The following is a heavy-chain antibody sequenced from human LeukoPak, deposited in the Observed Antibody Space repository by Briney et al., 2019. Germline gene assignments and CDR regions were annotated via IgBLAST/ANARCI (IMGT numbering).Heavy chain of an antibody. Sequence: PSETLSLICTVSGGSLSNYYWSWIRQPPGKGLEWIGYIHPNGVATYNSSLKTRVTMSTDTSKNHFSLNLTSVTAADTAVYYCARGTNNYDYYYYMDVWGKGTTVTVSS. CDR3: ARGTNNYDYYYYMDV. CDR2: IHPNGVA. CDR1: GGSLSNYY. D-gene: IGHD2-8*01. V-gene: IGHV4-4*09. J-gene: IGHJ6*03.